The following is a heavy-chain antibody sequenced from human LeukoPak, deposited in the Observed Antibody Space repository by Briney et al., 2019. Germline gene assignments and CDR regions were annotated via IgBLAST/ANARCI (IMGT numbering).Heavy chain of an antibody. J-gene: IGHJ6*03. V-gene: IGHV3-20*04. CDR2: INWNGGST. D-gene: IGHD2-15*01. CDR1: GFTFDDYG. CDR3: AKDSGDCSGGSCYSYYYYYYMDV. Sequence: PGGPLRLSCAASGFTFDDYGMSWVRQAPGKGLEWVSGINWNGGSTGYADSVKGRFTISRDNAKNSLYLQMNSLRAEDTALYYCAKDSGDCSGGSCYSYYYYYYMDVWGKGTTVTVSS.